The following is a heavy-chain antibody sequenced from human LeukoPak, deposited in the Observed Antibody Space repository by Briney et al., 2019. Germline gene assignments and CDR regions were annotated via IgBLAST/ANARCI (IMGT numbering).Heavy chain of an antibody. CDR3: AKYLSPIAVAGSDGFDY. CDR1: GFTFSSYG. Sequence: PGGSLRLSCAASGFTFSSYGMHWVRQAPGKGLEWVAVISYDGSNKYYADSVKGRFTISRDNSKNTLYLQMNRLSGEDTAVYYCAKYLSPIAVAGSDGFDYWGQGTLVTVSS. CDR2: ISYDGSNK. J-gene: IGHJ4*02. D-gene: IGHD6-19*01. V-gene: IGHV3-30*18.